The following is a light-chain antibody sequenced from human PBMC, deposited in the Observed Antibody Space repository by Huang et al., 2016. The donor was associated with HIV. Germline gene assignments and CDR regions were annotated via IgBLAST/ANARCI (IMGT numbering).Light chain of an antibody. J-gene: IGKJ2*01. Sequence: EIVLTQSPATLSLSPGEKATFSCRASPSVSSSLVWYPQKPGRPPTPLIYDASNRATGIPARFSGSGSGTDFTLTVSSLEPEDFAIYYCQHRGNWPYTFGQGTKLEIK. CDR1: PSVSSS. V-gene: IGKV3-11*01. CDR2: DAS. CDR3: QHRGNWPYT.